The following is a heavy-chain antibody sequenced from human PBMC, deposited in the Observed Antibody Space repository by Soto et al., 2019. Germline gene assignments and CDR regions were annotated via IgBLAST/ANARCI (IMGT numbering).Heavy chain of an antibody. J-gene: IGHJ3*02. CDR3: AKGGYYSLFDI. D-gene: IGHD3-16*01. CDR2: ISGSGGRT. CDR1: GFPFSSYA. Sequence: VGSLRLSCVASGFPFSSYAMSWVRQTPGKGLEWVSGISGSGGRTYYADSVKGRFTISRDNSNNTLSLQMHILRVEDTAVYFCAKGGYYSLFDIWGQGTVVTVSS. V-gene: IGHV3-23*01.